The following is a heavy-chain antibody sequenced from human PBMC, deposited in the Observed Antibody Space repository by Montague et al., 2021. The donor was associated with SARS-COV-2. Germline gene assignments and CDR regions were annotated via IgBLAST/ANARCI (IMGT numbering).Heavy chain of an antibody. V-gene: IGHV2-5*01. CDR1: GFSLSTSAVG. J-gene: IGHJ1*01. CDR3: AHRIQNLKGFQN. Sequence: PALVKPTQTLTLTCSFSGFSLSTSAVGVGWIRQPPGKALEWLAVIYWNDDKYYDPSLNSRLTITKDTSKNQVVLTMTNMDPVDTATYYCAHRIQNLKGFQNWGQGTLVTVSS. D-gene: IGHD2/OR15-2a*01. CDR2: IYWNDDK.